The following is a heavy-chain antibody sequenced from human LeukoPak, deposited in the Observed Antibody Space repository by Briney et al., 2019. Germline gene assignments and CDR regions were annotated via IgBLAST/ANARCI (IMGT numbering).Heavy chain of an antibody. CDR2: IIPIFGTA. Sequence: SVKVSCKASGYTFTSYYIHWVRQAPGQGLEWMGGIIPIFGTANYAQKFQGRVTITADESTSTAYMELSSLRSEDTAVYYCARAGDYGGNSVYYFDYWGQGTLVTVSS. CDR3: ARAGDYGGNSVYYFDY. J-gene: IGHJ4*02. D-gene: IGHD4-23*01. V-gene: IGHV1-69*13. CDR1: GYTFTSYY.